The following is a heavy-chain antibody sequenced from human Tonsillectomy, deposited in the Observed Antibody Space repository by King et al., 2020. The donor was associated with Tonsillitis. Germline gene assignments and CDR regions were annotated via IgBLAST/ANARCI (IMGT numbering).Heavy chain of an antibody. D-gene: IGHD2-21*01. CDR3: ARHGTAYSVDY. J-gene: IGHJ4*02. CDR1: GFTFSSYG. V-gene: IGHV3-23*03. CDR2: IHANTGIT. Sequence: QLVQSGGGLVQPGGSLRLSCEASGFTFSSYGMSWVRQAPGKGLEWVSLIHANTGITSYADSVRGRFTISRANSQNTLDLQMNSLRADDTAVYYCARHGTAYSVDYWGQGTLVTVSS.